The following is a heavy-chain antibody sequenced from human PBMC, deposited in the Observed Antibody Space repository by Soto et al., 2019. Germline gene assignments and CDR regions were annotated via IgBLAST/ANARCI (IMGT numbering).Heavy chain of an antibody. D-gene: IGHD3-10*01. J-gene: IGHJ4*02. V-gene: IGHV1-2*04. CDR3: ARGLRITMVRVVFPLTN. CDR1: GYTFTGYY. Sequence: ASVKVSCKASGYTFTGYYMHWVRQAPGQGLEWMGWINPNSGGTNYAQKFQGWVTMTRDTSISTAYMELSRLRSDDTAVYYCARGLRITMVRVVFPLTNWGQGTLVTVSS. CDR2: INPNSGGT.